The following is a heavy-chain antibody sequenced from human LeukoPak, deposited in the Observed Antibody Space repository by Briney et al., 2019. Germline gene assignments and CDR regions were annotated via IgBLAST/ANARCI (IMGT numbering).Heavy chain of an antibody. J-gene: IGHJ6*02. D-gene: IGHD3-22*01. V-gene: IGHV4-61*02. Sequence: PSETLSLTCTVSGGSISSGSYYWSWIRQPAGKGLEWIGRIYTSGSTNYNPSLKSRVTISVDTSKNQFSLELSSVTAADTAVYYCARDGDSSPDYGMDVWGQGTTVTVSS. CDR1: GGSISSGSYY. CDR2: IYTSGST. CDR3: ARDGDSSPDYGMDV.